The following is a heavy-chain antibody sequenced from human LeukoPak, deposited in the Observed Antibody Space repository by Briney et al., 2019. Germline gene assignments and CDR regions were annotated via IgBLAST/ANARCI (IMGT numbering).Heavy chain of an antibody. J-gene: IGHJ4*02. CDR2: INPKSGGT. Sequence: ASLKVSCKSSGDTFTGYYMHWVRQAPGQGLEWMGWINPKSGGTKYAQKFQGRVTVTRDTSTSTAYMELSRLRSDDTAVYYCARSPSNYYPYFFDYWGQGTLVTVSS. CDR3: ARSPSNYYPYFFDY. CDR1: GDTFTGYY. V-gene: IGHV1-2*02. D-gene: IGHD3-10*01.